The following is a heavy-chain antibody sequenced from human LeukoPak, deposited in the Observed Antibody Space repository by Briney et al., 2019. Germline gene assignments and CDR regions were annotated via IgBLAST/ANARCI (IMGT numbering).Heavy chain of an antibody. J-gene: IGHJ5*02. V-gene: IGHV3-21*01. CDR2: ISSSSSYI. CDR3: ARDGGVAVADWFDP. Sequence: PGGSLRLSCAASGFTFSSYSMNWVRQAPGKGLEWVSSISSSSSYIYYADSVKGRFTISRDNAKNSLYLQMNSLRAEDTAVYYCARDGGVAVADWFDPWGQGTLVTVSS. D-gene: IGHD6-19*01. CDR1: GFTFSSYS.